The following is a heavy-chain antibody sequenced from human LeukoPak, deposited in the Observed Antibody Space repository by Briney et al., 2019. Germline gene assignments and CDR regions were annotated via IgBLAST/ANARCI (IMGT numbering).Heavy chain of an antibody. CDR1: GFTFSTYA. J-gene: IGHJ4*02. D-gene: IGHD2-2*01. CDR3: ARMEFVVVPAAKPNYFDY. V-gene: IGHV3-23*01. Sequence: GGSLRLSCAASGFTFSTYAMTWVRQAPGKGLEWVSTISGSGGSTYYADSVRGRFTISRDNSKNTLYLQMNSLRAEDTAVYYCARMEFVVVPAAKPNYFDYWGQGTLVTVSS. CDR2: ISGSGGST.